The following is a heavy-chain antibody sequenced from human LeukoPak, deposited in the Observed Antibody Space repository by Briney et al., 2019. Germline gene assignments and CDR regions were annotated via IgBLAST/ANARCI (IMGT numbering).Heavy chain of an antibody. CDR3: ARDSAGITMVRGVIIWFDP. Sequence: GASVKVSCKASGYTFTGYYMHWVRQAPGQGLEWMGWINPNSGGTNYAQKLQGRVTMTRDTSISTAYMELSRLRSDDAAVYYCARDSAGITMVRGVIIWFDPWGQGTLVTVSS. V-gene: IGHV1-2*02. J-gene: IGHJ5*02. D-gene: IGHD3-10*01. CDR1: GYTFTGYY. CDR2: INPNSGGT.